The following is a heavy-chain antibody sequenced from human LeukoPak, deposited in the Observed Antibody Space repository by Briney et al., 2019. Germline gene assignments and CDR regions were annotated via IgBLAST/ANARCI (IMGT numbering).Heavy chain of an antibody. D-gene: IGHD3-10*01. Sequence: SETLSLTCTVSCGSISVYYWSWIRQPPGKGLEWIGYIYNSGSTTYNPSLKSRLTISVDTSKNQFSLKLTSVTAADTAVYYCARDRELGYWGQGTLVTVSS. V-gene: IGHV4-59*01. CDR2: IYNSGST. J-gene: IGHJ4*02. CDR1: CGSISVYY. CDR3: ARDRELGY.